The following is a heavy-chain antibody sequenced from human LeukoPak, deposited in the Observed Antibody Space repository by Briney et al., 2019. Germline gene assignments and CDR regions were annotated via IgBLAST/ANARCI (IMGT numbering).Heavy chain of an antibody. D-gene: IGHD6-19*01. CDR3: ASFGGEQWRTY. CDR2: ISSSSSYI. J-gene: IGHJ4*02. V-gene: IGHV3-21*01. Sequence: GGSLRLSCAAPGFTFSSYSMNWVRQAPGKGLEWVSSISSSSSYIYYADSVKGRFTISRDNAKNSLYLQMNSLRAEDTAVYYCASFGGEQWRTYWGQGTLVTVSS. CDR1: GFTFSSYS.